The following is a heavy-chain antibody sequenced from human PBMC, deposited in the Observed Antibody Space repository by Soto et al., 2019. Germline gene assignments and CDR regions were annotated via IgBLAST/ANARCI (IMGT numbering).Heavy chain of an antibody. CDR2: ISSSSSTI. CDR1: GFTFSSYS. CDR3: ARAHYYDSSGPYYYYMDV. Sequence: GGSLRLSCAASGFTFSSYSMNWVRQAPGKGLEWVSYISSSSSTIYYADSVKGRFTISRDNAKNSLYLQMNSLRDEDTAVYYSARAHYYDSSGPYYYYMDVWGKGTTVTVSS. D-gene: IGHD3-22*01. J-gene: IGHJ6*03. V-gene: IGHV3-48*02.